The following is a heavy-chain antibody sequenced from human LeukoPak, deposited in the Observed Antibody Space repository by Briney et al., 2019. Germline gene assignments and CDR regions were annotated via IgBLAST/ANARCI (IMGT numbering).Heavy chain of an antibody. CDR3: ARVGADCSGDRCYWTYDAFDI. Sequence: GGSLRLSCAASGFTFSSFEMSWVRQAPGKGLEWVSYISSSGITIYYADSMKGRFTISRDNAKNSLYLQMNSLRAEDTAVYYCARVGADCSGDRCYWTYDAFDIWGQGTMVTVSS. CDR1: GFTFSSFE. D-gene: IGHD2-15*01. J-gene: IGHJ3*02. V-gene: IGHV3-48*03. CDR2: ISSSGITI.